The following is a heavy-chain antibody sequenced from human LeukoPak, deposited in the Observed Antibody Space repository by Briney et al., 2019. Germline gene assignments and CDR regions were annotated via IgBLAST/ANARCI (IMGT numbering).Heavy chain of an antibody. J-gene: IGHJ6*02. CDR3: ARLNYDFWSGYYKGDYGMDV. CDR2: INHSGST. V-gene: IGHV4-34*01. CDR1: GGSFSGYY. D-gene: IGHD3-3*01. Sequence: SETLSLTCAVYGGSFSGYYWSWIRQPPGKGLEWIGEINHSGSTNYNPSLKSRVSISVDTSKNQFSLKLSSVTAADTAVYYCARLNYDFWSGYYKGDYGMDVWGQGTTVTVSS.